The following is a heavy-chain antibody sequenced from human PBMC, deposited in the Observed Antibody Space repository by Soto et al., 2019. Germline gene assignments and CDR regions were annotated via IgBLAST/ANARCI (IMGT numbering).Heavy chain of an antibody. Sequence: ASVKVSCKASGYTFTSYAMHWVRQAPGQRLEWMGWINAGNGNTKYSQKFQGRVTITRDTSASTAYMELSSLRSEDTAVYYCARRQSVTDFFDYWGQGTLVTVSS. J-gene: IGHJ4*02. V-gene: IGHV1-3*01. CDR1: GYTFTSYA. D-gene: IGHD4-4*01. CDR2: INAGNGNT. CDR3: ARRQSVTDFFDY.